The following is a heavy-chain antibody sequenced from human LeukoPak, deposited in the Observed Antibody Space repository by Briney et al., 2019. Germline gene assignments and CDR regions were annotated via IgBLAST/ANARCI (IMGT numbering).Heavy chain of an antibody. V-gene: IGHV3-33*01. Sequence: SGGSLILSCAASGFTLRSYGIHWVRQAPGKGLKWVAVISYDESDQYYGDSVKGRFTISRDTSKNTVYLQMNSLRAEDTAVYYCARDLYNSSFDYWGQGTLVTVSS. CDR1: GFTLRSYG. CDR3: ARDLYNSSFDY. CDR2: ISYDESDQ. D-gene: IGHD6-13*01. J-gene: IGHJ4*02.